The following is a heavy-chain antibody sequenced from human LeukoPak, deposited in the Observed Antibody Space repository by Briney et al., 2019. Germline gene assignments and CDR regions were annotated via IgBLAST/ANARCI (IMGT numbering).Heavy chain of an antibody. J-gene: IGHJ4*02. D-gene: IGHD1-26*01. Sequence: GGSLRLSCAASGFTFSSYSMNWVRQAPGKGLEWVSYITSSSSSIYYADSVKGRFTISRDNAKDSLYLQMHSLRAEDTAVYYCASSNGSLDYWGQGTLVTVSS. V-gene: IGHV3-48*01. CDR2: ITSSSSSI. CDR1: GFTFSSYS. CDR3: ASSNGSLDY.